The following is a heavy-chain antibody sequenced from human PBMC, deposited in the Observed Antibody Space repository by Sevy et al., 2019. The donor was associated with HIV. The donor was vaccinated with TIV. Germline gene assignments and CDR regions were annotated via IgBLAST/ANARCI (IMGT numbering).Heavy chain of an antibody. D-gene: IGHD3-10*01. CDR2: IIPIFGTA. CDR1: GGTFSSYA. V-gene: IGHV1-69*13. Sequence: ASVKVSCKASGGTFSSYAISWVRQAPGQGLEWMGGIIPIFGTANYAQKFQGRVTITADECTSTAYMELSSLRSEDTAVYYCAREPHYYGSGSYDNKFDPWGQGTLVTVSS. J-gene: IGHJ5*02. CDR3: AREPHYYGSGSYDNKFDP.